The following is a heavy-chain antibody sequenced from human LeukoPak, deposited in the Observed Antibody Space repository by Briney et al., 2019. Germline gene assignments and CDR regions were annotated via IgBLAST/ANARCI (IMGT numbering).Heavy chain of an antibody. Sequence: GGSLRLSCAASGFTFSSYVMGWVRQAPGKGLEWVSHISGSGGSTYFADSVKGRFTISRDNSKNTLYLQMNSLRVEDTAVYYCAKAKFCSGGSCLFDYWGQGTLVTVSS. J-gene: IGHJ4*02. V-gene: IGHV3-23*01. CDR1: GFTFSSYV. CDR2: ISGSGGST. D-gene: IGHD2-15*01. CDR3: AKAKFCSGGSCLFDY.